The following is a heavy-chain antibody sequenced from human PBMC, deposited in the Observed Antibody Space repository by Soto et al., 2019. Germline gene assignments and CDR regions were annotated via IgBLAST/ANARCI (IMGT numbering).Heavy chain of an antibody. CDR2: ISGSGGST. J-gene: IGHJ4*02. CDR1: GFTFSSYA. D-gene: IGHD3-9*01. Sequence: VQLLESGGGLVQPGGSLRLSCAASGFTFSSYAMSWVRQAPGKGLEWVSAISGSGGSTYYADSVKGRFTISRDNSKNTLYLQMNSLRAEDTAVYYCAKALRYFDWLLYPLDYWGQGTLVTVSS. CDR3: AKALRYFDWLLYPLDY. V-gene: IGHV3-23*01.